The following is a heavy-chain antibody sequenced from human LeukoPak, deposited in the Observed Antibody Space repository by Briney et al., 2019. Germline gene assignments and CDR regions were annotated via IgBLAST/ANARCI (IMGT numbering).Heavy chain of an antibody. CDR2: FDPEDGET. CDR3: ATGPRWYSRANWFDP. V-gene: IGHV1-24*01. J-gene: IGHJ5*02. Sequence: GASVKVSCKVSGYTLTELSMHWVRQAPGKGLEWMGGFDPEDGETIYAQTFQGRVTMTEDTSTDTAYMELSSLRSEDTAVYYCATGPRWYSRANWFDPWGQGTLVTVSS. D-gene: IGHD6-13*01. CDR1: GYTLTELS.